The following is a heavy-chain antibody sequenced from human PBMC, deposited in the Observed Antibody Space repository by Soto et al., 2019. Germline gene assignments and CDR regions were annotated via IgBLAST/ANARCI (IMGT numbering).Heavy chain of an antibody. CDR1: GVSLTTSGVG. Sequence: QITLKESGPTLVRPTQTLTLTCTFSGVSLTTSGVGVGWIRQPPGRALEWLAVIYWDDDKRYSSSLKSRLTTTKDTSKNQVVLTMTDLDPVDTATYYCAHHPYYGLGSYSFDYWGQGTLVTVSS. V-gene: IGHV2-5*02. CDR2: IYWDDDK. D-gene: IGHD3-10*01. CDR3: AHHPYYGLGSYSFDY. J-gene: IGHJ4*02.